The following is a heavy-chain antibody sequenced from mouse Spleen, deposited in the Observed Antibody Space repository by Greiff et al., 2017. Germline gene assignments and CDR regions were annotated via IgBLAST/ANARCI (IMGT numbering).Heavy chain of an antibody. CDR2: INPSSGYT. V-gene: IGHV1-7*01. J-gene: IGHJ2*01. D-gene: IGHD1-1*01. CDR3: ATTVVATDYFDY. CDR1: GYTFTSYW. Sequence: VQLQQSGAELAKPGASVKLSCKASGYTFTSYWMHWVKQRPGQGLEWIGYINPSSGYTKYNQKFKDKATLTADKSSSTAYMQLSSLTYEDSAVYCCATTVVATDYFDYWGQGTTLTVSS.